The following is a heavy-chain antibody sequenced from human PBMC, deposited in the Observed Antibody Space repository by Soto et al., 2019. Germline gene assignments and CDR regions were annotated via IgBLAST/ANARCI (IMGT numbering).Heavy chain of an antibody. D-gene: IGHD2-21*02. J-gene: IGHJ4*02. CDR2: INAGNGNT. V-gene: IGHV1-3*05. CDR3: ARSIVVVTELDY. Sequence: QVQLVQSGAEEKKPGASVKVSCKASGYTFTSYAMHWVRQAPGQRLEWMGWINAGNGNTKYSQKFEGRVTITRDTSASTAYMDLSSLRSEDTAVYYCARSIVVVTELDYWGQGPLVTFSS. CDR1: GYTFTSYA.